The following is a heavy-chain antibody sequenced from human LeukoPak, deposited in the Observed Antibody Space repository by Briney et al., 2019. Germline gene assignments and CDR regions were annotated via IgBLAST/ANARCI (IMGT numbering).Heavy chain of an antibody. Sequence: GGSRRLSCAASGFTFSSYSMNWVRQAPGKGLEWVSSISSSSSYIYYADSVKGRFTISRDNAKNSLYLQMNSLRAEDTALYYCARLNNYYDSSGYSHWGQGTLVTVSS. V-gene: IGHV3-21*04. CDR1: GFTFSSYS. CDR2: ISSSSSYI. J-gene: IGHJ4*02. D-gene: IGHD3-22*01. CDR3: ARLNNYYDSSGYSH.